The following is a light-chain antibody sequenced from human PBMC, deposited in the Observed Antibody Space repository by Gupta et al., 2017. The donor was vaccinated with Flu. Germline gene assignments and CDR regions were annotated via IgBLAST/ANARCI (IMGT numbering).Light chain of an antibody. Sequence: RGDIGDYKYVSWYQQYPDKAPNLIIYEVTYRPSRVSNRFSGSKSGNTASLTISGLQADDEADYYCSSYTTASTLVFGTGTKVTGL. J-gene: IGLJ1*01. V-gene: IGLV2-14*01. CDR1: RGDIGDYKY. CDR3: SSYTTASTLV. CDR2: EVT.